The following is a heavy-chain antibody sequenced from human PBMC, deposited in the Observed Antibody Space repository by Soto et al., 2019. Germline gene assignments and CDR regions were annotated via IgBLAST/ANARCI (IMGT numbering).Heavy chain of an antibody. Sequence: QVQLVESGGGVVQPGKSLRLFCAASGFTFTSFGMHWVRQAPGKGLEWVAVISYDGLTEKYSDSVKGRFTLSRDNSKNTVSMQMNSLRPDDTAVYYCVKDVYGYTYGGGFDYWGQGTLVTVSS. J-gene: IGHJ4*02. CDR2: ISYDGLTE. CDR1: GFTFTSFG. D-gene: IGHD5-18*01. CDR3: VKDVYGYTYGGGFDY. V-gene: IGHV3-30*18.